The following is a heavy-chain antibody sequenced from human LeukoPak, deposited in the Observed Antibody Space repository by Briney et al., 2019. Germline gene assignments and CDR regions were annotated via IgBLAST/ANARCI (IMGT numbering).Heavy chain of an antibody. CDR3: AKDVGAGYYYMDV. D-gene: IGHD1-26*01. V-gene: IGHV3-30*02. Sequence: GGSLRLSCADSGFTFSSYSMNWVRQAPGKGLEWVAFIRYDGSNKYYADSVKGRFTISRDNSKNTLYLQMYSLRAEDTAVYYCAKDVGAGYYYMDVWGQGTTVTISS. CDR1: GFTFSSYS. J-gene: IGHJ6*03. CDR2: IRYDGSNK.